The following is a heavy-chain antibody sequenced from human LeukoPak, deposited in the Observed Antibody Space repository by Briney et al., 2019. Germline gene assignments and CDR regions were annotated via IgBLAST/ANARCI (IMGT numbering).Heavy chain of an antibody. Sequence: GGSLRLSCAASGFTFDDYAMHWVRQAPGKGLEWVSGISWNSGSIGYADSVKGRFTISRDNAKNSLYLQMNSLRAEDTALYYCAKDISGSGNYYFDYWGQGTLVTVSP. CDR3: AKDISGSGNYYFDY. J-gene: IGHJ4*02. CDR1: GFTFDDYA. V-gene: IGHV3-9*01. CDR2: ISWNSGSI. D-gene: IGHD3-10*01.